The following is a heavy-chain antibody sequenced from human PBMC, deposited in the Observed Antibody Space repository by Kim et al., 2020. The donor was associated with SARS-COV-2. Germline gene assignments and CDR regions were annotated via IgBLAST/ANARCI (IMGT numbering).Heavy chain of an antibody. CDR3: ARDPRTYYCDY. J-gene: IGHJ4*02. V-gene: IGHV3-74*01. Sequence: TSYADSVKGRFTISRDNAKNTLYLQMNSLRAEDTAVYYCARDPRTYYCDYWGQGTLVTVSS. D-gene: IGHD3-10*01. CDR2: T.